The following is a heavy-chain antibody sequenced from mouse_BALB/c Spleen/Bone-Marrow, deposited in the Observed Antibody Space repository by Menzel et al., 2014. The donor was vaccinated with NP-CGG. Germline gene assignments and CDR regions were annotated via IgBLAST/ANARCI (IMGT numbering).Heavy chain of an antibody. J-gene: IGHJ4*01. D-gene: IGHD2-14*01. CDR2: ISGYYGDA. CDR1: GYTFTDYA. Sequence: QVQLQQSGAELVRPGVSVKISCKGSGYTFTDYAIHWVKQSHAKSLEWIGLISGYYGDAIYNQKFKGKATMTVDRSSSTAYMDLARLTSEDSAIHNCARSGKVRNAMDYWGQGTSVTVSS. V-gene: IGHV1S137*01. CDR3: ARSGKVRNAMDY.